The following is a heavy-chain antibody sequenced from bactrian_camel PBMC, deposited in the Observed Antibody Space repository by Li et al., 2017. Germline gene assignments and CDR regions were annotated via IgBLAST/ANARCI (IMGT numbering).Heavy chain of an antibody. D-gene: IGHD5*01. CDR2: IDSDGIA. J-gene: IGHJ6*01. Sequence: QLVESGGGSVQAGGSLRLSCAFDAYTPANVRMAWFRQAPGKEREGVAAIDSDGIASYADSVKGRFTVSRDNANNTVYLMMNSLKPEDTAMYYCAAGQGVGWCLDVIRVGAEADFDYWGHGTQVTVS. CDR3: AAGQGVGWCLDVIRVGAEADFDY. V-gene: IGHV3S53*01. CDR1: AYTPANVR.